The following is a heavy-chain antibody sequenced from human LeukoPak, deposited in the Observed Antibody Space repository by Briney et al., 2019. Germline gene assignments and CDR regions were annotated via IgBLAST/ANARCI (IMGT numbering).Heavy chain of an antibody. CDR2: ISGNSGST. CDR1: GFTFSSYA. D-gene: IGHD3-10*01. Sequence: GGSLRLSCAASGFTFSSYAVTWVRQAPGKGLEWVSTISGNSGSTYYADSVKGRFTISRENSKNTLFMQMNSLRVEDTAVYHCARDLLRGGSGSYYGYWGQGTLVTVSS. J-gene: IGHJ4*02. V-gene: IGHV3-23*01. CDR3: ARDLLRGGSGSYYGY.